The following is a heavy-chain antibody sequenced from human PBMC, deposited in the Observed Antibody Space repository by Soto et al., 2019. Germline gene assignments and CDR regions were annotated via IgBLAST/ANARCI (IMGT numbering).Heavy chain of an antibody. CDR1: GGSISSYY. V-gene: IGHV4-59*01. CDR3: ARAEDCSGGSCYGFDY. CDR2: IYYSGST. J-gene: IGHJ4*02. D-gene: IGHD2-15*01. Sequence: SETLSLTCTVSGGSISSYYWSWIRQPPGKGLEWIGYIYYSGSTNFNPSLKSRVTISVDTSKNPFSLKLSSVTAADTAVYYCARAEDCSGGSCYGFDYWGQGTLVTVSS.